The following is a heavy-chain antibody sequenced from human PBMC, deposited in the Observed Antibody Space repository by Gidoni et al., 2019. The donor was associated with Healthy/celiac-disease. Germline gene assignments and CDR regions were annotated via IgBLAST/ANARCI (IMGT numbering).Heavy chain of an antibody. CDR3: ARASSGWSYDY. J-gene: IGHJ4*02. CDR2: IYSGGST. V-gene: IGHV3-53*02. Sequence: EVQLVETGGGLIQPGGSLRLSCAASGFTVSSNYMSWVRQAPGKGLEWVSVIYSGGSTYYADSVKGRFTISRDNSKNTLYLQMNSLRAEDTAVYYCARASSGWSYDYWGQGTLVTVSS. CDR1: GFTVSSNY. D-gene: IGHD6-19*01.